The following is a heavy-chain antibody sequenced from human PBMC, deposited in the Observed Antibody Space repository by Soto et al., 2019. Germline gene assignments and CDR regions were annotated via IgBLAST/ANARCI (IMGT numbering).Heavy chain of an antibody. V-gene: IGHV1-69*13. D-gene: IGHD3-10*01. CDR1: GGTFSSSA. Sequence: GASVKVSCKASGGTFSSSAISWVRQAPGQGLEWMGGIIPIFGTANYAQKFQGRVTITADESTSTAYMELSSLRSEDTAVYYCATGRTMVRGANPYFDYWGQGTLVTVSS. CDR3: ATGRTMVRGANPYFDY. J-gene: IGHJ4*02. CDR2: IIPIFGTA.